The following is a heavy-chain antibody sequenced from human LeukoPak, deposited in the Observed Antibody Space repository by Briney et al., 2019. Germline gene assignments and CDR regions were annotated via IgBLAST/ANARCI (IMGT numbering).Heavy chain of an antibody. V-gene: IGHV3-30*02. Sequence: GGSLRLSCAASGFTFSSYGMHWVRQAPRKGLEWVAFIRHDGNHKNCADSVKGRFTISGDNSKNTLSLQMNSLRAEDTAVYYCAKDKNDYGDYYYMDVWGKGTTVTVSS. CDR2: IRHDGNHK. J-gene: IGHJ6*03. CDR3: AKDKNDYGDYYYMDV. D-gene: IGHD4-17*01. CDR1: GFTFSSYG.